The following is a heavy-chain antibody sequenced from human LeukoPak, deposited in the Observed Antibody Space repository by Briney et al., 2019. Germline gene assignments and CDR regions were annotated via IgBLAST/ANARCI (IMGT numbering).Heavy chain of an antibody. CDR1: GFIVSSYY. CDR3: ARSYSNHLFGMDV. V-gene: IGHV3-66*01. D-gene: IGHD4-11*01. Sequence: GGSLRLSCVASGFIVSSYYMTWVRQAPGKGLEWVSVIYSGGSTYYADSVKGRVAISRDNPKNTVFLQMNSVRAEDTAVYFCARSYSNHLFGMDVWGQGTTVTVTS. CDR2: IYSGGST. J-gene: IGHJ6*02.